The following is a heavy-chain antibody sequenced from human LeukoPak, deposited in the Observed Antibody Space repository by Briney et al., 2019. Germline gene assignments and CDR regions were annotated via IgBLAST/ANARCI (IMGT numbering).Heavy chain of an antibody. D-gene: IGHD5-24*01. CDR1: GSTFGDYA. Sequence: GGSLRLSCPASGSTFGDYAMSWFRQAPGKGLEWLSYINIGGTNTHYADSVKGRFTISRDNAKKSLYLEMNNLRAEDTAVYFCATDGAGFDTWGQGVLVTVSS. CDR2: INIGGTNT. CDR3: ATDGAGFDT. V-gene: IGHV3-11*01. J-gene: IGHJ5*02.